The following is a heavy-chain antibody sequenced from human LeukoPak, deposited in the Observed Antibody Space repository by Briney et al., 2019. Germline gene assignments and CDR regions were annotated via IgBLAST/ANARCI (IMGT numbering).Heavy chain of an antibody. CDR3: ARGRYDFWSGPRPGGVLDY. Sequence: SETLSLTCAVYGGSFSGYYWSWIRQPPGKGLEWIGEINHSGSTNYNPSLKSRVTISVDTSKNQFSLKLSSVTAADTAVYYCARGRYDFWSGPRPGGVLDYWGQGTLVTVSS. V-gene: IGHV4-34*01. CDR2: INHSGST. D-gene: IGHD3-3*01. CDR1: GGSFSGYY. J-gene: IGHJ4*02.